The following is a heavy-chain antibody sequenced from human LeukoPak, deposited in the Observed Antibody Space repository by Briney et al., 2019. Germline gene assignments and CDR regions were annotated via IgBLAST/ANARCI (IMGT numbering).Heavy chain of an antibody. D-gene: IGHD6-6*01. J-gene: IGHJ4*02. CDR3: ARAEGLAARDY. V-gene: IGHV3-21*01. Sequence: PGGSLRLSCAASGFTFSNAWMNWVRQAPGKGLEWVSSISSSSSYIYYADSVKGRFTISRDNAKNSLYLQMNSLRAEDTAVYYCARAEGLAARDYWGQGTLVTVSS. CDR2: ISSSSSYI. CDR1: GFTFSNAW.